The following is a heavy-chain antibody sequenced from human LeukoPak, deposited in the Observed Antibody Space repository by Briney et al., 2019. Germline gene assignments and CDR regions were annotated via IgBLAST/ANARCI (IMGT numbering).Heavy chain of an antibody. V-gene: IGHV3-30*02. CDR2: IGHDGRDI. CDR1: GFTFSTYG. D-gene: IGHD3-16*01. CDR3: ARDLIGGWSCDH. J-gene: IGHJ4*02. Sequence: GGSLRLSCAAPGFTFSTYGMHWVRQAPGKGLEWVAYIGHDGRDIYYADSVKGRFTISRDNSKNTVHLQMNSLKVEDTAVYYCARDLIGGWSCDHWGQETLVTVSS.